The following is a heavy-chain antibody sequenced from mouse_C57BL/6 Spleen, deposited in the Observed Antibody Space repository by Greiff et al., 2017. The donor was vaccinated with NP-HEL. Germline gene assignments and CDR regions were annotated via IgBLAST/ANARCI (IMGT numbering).Heavy chain of an antibody. D-gene: IGHD1-1*01. CDR3: ARRGTTVVAKDYFDD. CDR2: IYPGDGDT. CDR1: GYAFSSYW. J-gene: IGHJ2*01. V-gene: IGHV1-80*01. Sequence: QVQLQQSGAELVKPGASVKISCKASGYAFSSYWMNWVKQRPGKGLEWIGQIYPGDGDTNYNGKFKGKATLTADKSSSTAYMQLSSLTSEDSAVYFCARRGTTVVAKDYFDDWGQGTTLTVSS.